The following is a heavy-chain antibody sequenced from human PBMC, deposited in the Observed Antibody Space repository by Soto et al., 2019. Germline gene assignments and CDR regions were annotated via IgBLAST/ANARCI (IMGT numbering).Heavy chain of an antibody. Sequence: PSETLSLTCAVSCGSIRSYYWTWIRQPPGKGLEWIGDIHFSGSTNYNPSLKSRVTISVDTSENQFSLKLSSVTTADTAVYYCAAGTYYDFWSGYYGFDYWGQGTLVTVSS. CDR1: CGSIRSYY. D-gene: IGHD3-3*01. CDR3: AAGTYYDFWSGYYGFDY. V-gene: IGHV4-59*01. J-gene: IGHJ4*02. CDR2: IHFSGST.